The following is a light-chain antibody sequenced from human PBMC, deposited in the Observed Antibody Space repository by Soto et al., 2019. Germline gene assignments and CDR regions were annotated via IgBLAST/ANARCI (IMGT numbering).Light chain of an antibody. CDR2: YAS. V-gene: IGKV3-15*01. CDR3: QQYNNWPLT. J-gene: IGKJ4*01. Sequence: EVVMAQSPVTLSVSPGDGATLSCRASQSVSSNLAWYQQKPGQAPRLHIYYASTRATGIPARFSGSGSGTEFPLTISSLQSEDFAVYYCQQYNNWPLTFGGGTKVELK. CDR1: QSVSSN.